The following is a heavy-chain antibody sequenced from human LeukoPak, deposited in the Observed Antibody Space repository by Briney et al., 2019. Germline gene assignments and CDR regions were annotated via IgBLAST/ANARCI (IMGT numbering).Heavy chain of an antibody. CDR3: ARDGVLGYCSSTSCYGWGDYYYYGMDV. CDR1: GYTFTGYY. Sequence: EASVKVSCKASGYTFTGYYMHWVRQAPGQGLEWMGSINPNSGGTNYAQKFQGRVTMTRDTSISTAYMELSRLRSDDTAVYYCARDGVLGYCSSTSCYGWGDYYYYGMDVWGQGTTVTVSS. D-gene: IGHD2-2*01. V-gene: IGHV1-2*02. CDR2: INPNSGGT. J-gene: IGHJ6*02.